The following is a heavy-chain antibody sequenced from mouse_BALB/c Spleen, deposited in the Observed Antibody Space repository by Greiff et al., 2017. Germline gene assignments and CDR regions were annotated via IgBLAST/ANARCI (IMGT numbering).Heavy chain of an antibody. CDR1: GYTFTSYN. D-gene: IGHD2-2*01. Sequence: QVQLQQSGAELVKPGASVKMSCKASGYTFTSYNMHWVKQTPGQGLEWIGAIYPGNGDTSYNQKFKGKATLTADNSSSTAYMQLSSLTSEDSAVYYCARGYGYDGHYYAMDYWGQGTSVTVSS. J-gene: IGHJ4*01. V-gene: IGHV1-12*01. CDR3: ARGYGYDGHYYAMDY. CDR2: IYPGNGDT.